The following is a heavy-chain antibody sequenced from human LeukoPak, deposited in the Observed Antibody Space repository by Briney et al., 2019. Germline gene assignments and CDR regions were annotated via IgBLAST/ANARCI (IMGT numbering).Heavy chain of an antibody. CDR2: ISGSGGST. CDR1: GFSFSTYA. Sequence: PGGSLRLSCAASGFSFSTYAMTWLRQAPGKGLEWVSVISGSGGSTSYADSVKGRFTISRDNSKNTLYLQMNSLRAEDTAVYYCAKGGGWYYYFDYWGQGTLVTVSS. D-gene: IGHD6-19*01. V-gene: IGHV3-23*01. J-gene: IGHJ4*02. CDR3: AKGGGWYYYFDY.